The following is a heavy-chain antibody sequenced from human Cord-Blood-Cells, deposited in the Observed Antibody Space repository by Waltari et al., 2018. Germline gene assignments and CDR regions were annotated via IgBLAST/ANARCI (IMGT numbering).Heavy chain of an antibody. D-gene: IGHD2-15*01. Sequence: QVQLVQSGAEVKKHGASVKVSCKVYGYTLTELSIHWVRQAPGKGLEWLGGFDPEDDETSYAQKFQGRVTMTEDTSTDTAYKELSSLRSEDTAVYYCATVVLQRRIYAFDIWGQGTMVTVSS. CDR1: GYTLTELS. V-gene: IGHV1-24*01. CDR2: FDPEDDET. CDR3: ATVVLQRRIYAFDI. J-gene: IGHJ3*02.